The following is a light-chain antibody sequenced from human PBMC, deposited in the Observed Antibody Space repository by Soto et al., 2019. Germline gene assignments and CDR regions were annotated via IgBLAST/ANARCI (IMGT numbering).Light chain of an antibody. CDR3: QQFGTPSWT. CDR2: GAS. CDR1: QSIGSRY. V-gene: IGKV3-20*01. Sequence: EIVLTQSPGTLSVSPGERATLSCRASQSIGSRYIAWYQQKPGQAPRLLIYGASTRATGIPDRFSGSDSGTDFTLTISRLEPEDFAVYYCQQFGTPSWTFGQGTKVDIK. J-gene: IGKJ1*01.